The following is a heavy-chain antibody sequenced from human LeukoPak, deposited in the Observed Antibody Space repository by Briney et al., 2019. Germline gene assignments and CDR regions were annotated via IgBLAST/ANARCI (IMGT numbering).Heavy chain of an antibody. CDR3: ARQAVARPFDL. Sequence: GGSLRLSCVASGFIFSDYSIDWVRQAPGKGLEWVSSISSSSAYIFYSDSVKGRFTISRDNAQSSLYLQMNSLRAGDTAVYYCARQAVARPFDLWGQGTMVAVSS. V-gene: IGHV3-21*06. CDR1: GFIFSDYS. CDR2: ISSSSAYI. J-gene: IGHJ3*01.